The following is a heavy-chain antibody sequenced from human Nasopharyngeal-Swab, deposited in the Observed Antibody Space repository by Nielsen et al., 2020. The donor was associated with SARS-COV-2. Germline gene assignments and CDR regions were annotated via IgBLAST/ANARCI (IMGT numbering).Heavy chain of an antibody. CDR2: IVGSGDISGSGGNT. J-gene: IGHJ4*02. Sequence: GGSLRLSCVASGYSFRTYGMSWVRQAPGKGLEWVAAIVGSGDISGSGGNTYYADSVKGRATISRDNSKNTLYLQMNSLTAEDAAVYYCAKDLALYDYVWGSYRFASDHWGRGTLVTVSS. CDR3: AKDLALYDYVWGSYRFASDH. D-gene: IGHD3-16*02. V-gene: IGHV3-23*01. CDR1: GYSFRTYG.